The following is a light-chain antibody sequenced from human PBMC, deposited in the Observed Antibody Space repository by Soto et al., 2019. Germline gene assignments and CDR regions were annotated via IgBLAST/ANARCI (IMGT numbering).Light chain of an antibody. CDR1: QSVLFSSNNKNY. Sequence: DIVLTQSPASLAVSLGEKATFTCKSSQSVLFSSNNKNYLAWYQQRPGQPPKLVTYWASTREDGVPDRFSGTGSGTDFSLTISSLQAEDVAVYYCQQFYSPPYTFGQGTKLEIK. CDR2: WAS. V-gene: IGKV4-1*01. CDR3: QQFYSPPYT. J-gene: IGKJ2*01.